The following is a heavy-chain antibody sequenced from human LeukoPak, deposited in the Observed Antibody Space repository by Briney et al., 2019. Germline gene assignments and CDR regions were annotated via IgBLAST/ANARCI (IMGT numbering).Heavy chain of an antibody. Sequence: ASVKVSCKASGYTFTSYDINGVRQATGQGLEWMGWMNPNSGNTGYAQKFQGRVTITRNTSISTAYMELSSLRSEDTAVYYCARGLRSSWYRAFDPWGQGTLVTVSS. V-gene: IGHV1-8*03. CDR2: MNPNSGNT. D-gene: IGHD6-13*01. J-gene: IGHJ5*02. CDR1: GYTFTSYD. CDR3: ARGLRSSWYRAFDP.